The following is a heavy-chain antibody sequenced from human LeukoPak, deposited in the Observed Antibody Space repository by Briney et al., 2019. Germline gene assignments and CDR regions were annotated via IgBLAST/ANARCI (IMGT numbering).Heavy chain of an antibody. CDR3: ARRWEYYDILTGPGYFDY. V-gene: IGHV1-2*02. J-gene: IGHJ4*02. CDR1: GYTFTGYY. D-gene: IGHD3-9*01. CDR2: INPNSGGT. Sequence: GASVKVSCKASGYTFTGYYMHWVRQAPGQGLEWMGWINPNSGGTNYAQKLQGRVTMTTDTSTSTAYMELRSLRSDDTAVYYCARRWEYYDILTGPGYFDYWGQGTLVTVSS.